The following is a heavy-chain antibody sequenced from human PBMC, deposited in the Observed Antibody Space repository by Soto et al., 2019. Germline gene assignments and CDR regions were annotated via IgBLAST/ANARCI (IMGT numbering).Heavy chain of an antibody. J-gene: IGHJ6*02. D-gene: IGHD2-2*01. CDR3: AAPNIVVVPAAMYYYYGMDV. CDR2: ISSSGSTI. Sequence: GSLRLSCAASGFTFSSYEMNWVRQAPGKGLEWVSYISSSGSTIYYADSVKGRFTISRDNAKNSLYLQMNSLRAEDTAVYYCAAPNIVVVPAAMYYYYGMDVWGQGTTVTVSS. CDR1: GFTFSSYE. V-gene: IGHV3-48*03.